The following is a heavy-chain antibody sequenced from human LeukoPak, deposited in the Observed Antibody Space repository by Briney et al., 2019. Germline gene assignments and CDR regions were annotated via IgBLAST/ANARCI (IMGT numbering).Heavy chain of an antibody. CDR3: VTGRTSFNTAHLVY. D-gene: IGHD1-1*01. CDR2: TWYDGTNK. Sequence: GGSLRLSCAASGFTFSSYVMHWVRQAPGKGLEWVAVTWYDGTNKYFADSVRGRFSISRDNSKNTLYLQMNSLRAEDTAVYYCVTGRTSFNTAHLVYWGQGTQLTVSS. J-gene: IGHJ4*02. CDR1: GFTFSSYV. V-gene: IGHV3-33*01.